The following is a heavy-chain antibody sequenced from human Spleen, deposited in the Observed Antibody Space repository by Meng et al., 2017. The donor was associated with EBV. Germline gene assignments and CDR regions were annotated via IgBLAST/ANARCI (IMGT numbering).Heavy chain of an antibody. Sequence: QDQLEPCGAEGKKPGAVGKVSCKASGYTFTSYAIHGVRQAPWQRLEWMGWINAGNGDTKYSQKFQGRVTITRYTSASTVYMERSSLRSEDTAVYYCARDQAHDNSDYYYDYWGQGTLVTVSS. CDR2: INAGNGDT. CDR3: ARDQAHDNSDYYYDY. V-gene: IGHV1-3*01. D-gene: IGHD3-22*01. CDR1: GYTFTSYA. J-gene: IGHJ4*02.